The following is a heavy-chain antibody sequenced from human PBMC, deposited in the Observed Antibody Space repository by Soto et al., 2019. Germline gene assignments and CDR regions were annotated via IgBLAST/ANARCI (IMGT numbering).Heavy chain of an antibody. CDR3: ARAGYSSSWYPTNGMDI. J-gene: IGHJ6*02. D-gene: IGHD6-13*01. CDR1: GYTFTRYY. V-gene: IGHV1-46*01. Sequence: ASVKVSCKASGYTFTRYYMHWVRQAPGQGLEWMGIINPSGGSTSYAQKFQGRVTMTRDTSTSTVYMELSSLRSEDTAVYYCARAGYSSSWYPTNGMDIWGQGTTVTVSS. CDR2: INPSGGST.